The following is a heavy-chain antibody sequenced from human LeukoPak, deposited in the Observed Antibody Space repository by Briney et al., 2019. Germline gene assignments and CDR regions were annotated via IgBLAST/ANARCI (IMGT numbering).Heavy chain of an antibody. D-gene: IGHD2-21*02. CDR1: GGSISSYF. V-gene: IGHV4-59*01. CDR2: ICYTGST. CDR3: ARFTYCGGDCYSLDY. J-gene: IGHJ4*02. Sequence: SETLSLTCTASGGSISSYFWSWIRQPPGKGLEWIGNICYTGSTYYDPSLQSRVTISVDTSENQFSLTLSSVTAADTAVYYCARFTYCGGDCYSLDYWGQGTLVTVSS.